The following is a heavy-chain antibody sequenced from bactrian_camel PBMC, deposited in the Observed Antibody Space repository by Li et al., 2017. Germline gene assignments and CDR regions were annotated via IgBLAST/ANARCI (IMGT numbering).Heavy chain of an antibody. CDR2: IDRDGIR. V-gene: IGHV3S53*01. CDR1: GDTDTINS. J-gene: IGHJ4*01. Sequence: HVQLVESGGRTVQAGGSLILSCVANGDTDTINSMGWFRQVPGKEREGVAMIDRDGIRNYAAAVKGRFTISKDNAKSTLYLQMNSLNPEDTAMYYCALDGTYGGDWDADRVLSRTEYDYWGQGTQVTVS. CDR3: ALDGTYGGDWDADRVLSRTEYDY. D-gene: IGHD6*01.